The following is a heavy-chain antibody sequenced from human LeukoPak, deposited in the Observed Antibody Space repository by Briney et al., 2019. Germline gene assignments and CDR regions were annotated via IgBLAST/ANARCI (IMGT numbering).Heavy chain of an antibody. CDR2: IYPGDSDT. CDR1: GYSFTIYW. J-gene: IGHJ6*02. D-gene: IGHD6-13*01. CDR3: ARHGSSSWSPGWGMDV. V-gene: IGHV5-51*01. Sequence: GESLHLSCQGSGYSFTIYWLGGVRQMPGKGLEWMENIYPGDSDTRYSPSFQGQVTISADKSISTAYLQWSSLKASDTAMYYCARHGSSSWSPGWGMDVWGQGTTVTVSS.